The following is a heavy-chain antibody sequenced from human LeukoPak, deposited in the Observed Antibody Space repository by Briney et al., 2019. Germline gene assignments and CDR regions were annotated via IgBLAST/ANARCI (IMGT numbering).Heavy chain of an antibody. Sequence: ASVKVSCKASGYTFTSYYMHWVRQAPGQGLKWVGILNPSVGSTTYAQKFQGRVTLTRDTSTSTVYMDLSSLRSEDTAVYYCARGYAPGASDYWGQGTLVTVSS. CDR2: LNPSVGST. V-gene: IGHV1-46*01. CDR1: GYTFTSYY. CDR3: ARGYAPGASDY. D-gene: IGHD3-16*01. J-gene: IGHJ4*02.